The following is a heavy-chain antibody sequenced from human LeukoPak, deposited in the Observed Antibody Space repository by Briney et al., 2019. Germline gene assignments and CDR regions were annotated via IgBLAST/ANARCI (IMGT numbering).Heavy chain of an antibody. V-gene: IGHV3-23*01. CDR3: AKDSPHYDFWSGYYNYFDY. D-gene: IGHD3-3*01. J-gene: IGHJ4*02. Sequence: PGGSLRLSCAASGFTFSSYAMSWVRQAPGKGLEWVSAISGSGGSTYYADSVKGRFTISRDNSKNTLYLQMNSLRAEDTAVYYCAKDSPHYDFWSGYYNYFDYWGQGTLVTVSS. CDR1: GFTFSSYA. CDR2: ISGSGGST.